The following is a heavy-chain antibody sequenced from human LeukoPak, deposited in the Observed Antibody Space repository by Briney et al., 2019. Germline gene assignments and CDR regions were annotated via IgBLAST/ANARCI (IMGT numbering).Heavy chain of an antibody. CDR3: AKDPRASRIAAATEDY. CDR2: ISYDGSNK. V-gene: IGHV3-30*18. J-gene: IGHJ4*02. D-gene: IGHD6-13*01. Sequence: PGGSLRLSCAASGFTLSSYGMHWVRQAPGKGLEWVAVISYDGSNKYYADSVKGRFTISRDNSKNTLYLQMNSLRAEDTAVYYCAKDPRASRIAAATEDYWGQETRVSVSS. CDR1: GFTLSSYG.